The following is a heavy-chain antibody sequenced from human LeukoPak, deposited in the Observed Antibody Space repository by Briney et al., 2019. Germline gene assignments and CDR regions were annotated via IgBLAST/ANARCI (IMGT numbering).Heavy chain of an antibody. CDR3: ARVGYCSGGSCYGVDY. D-gene: IGHD2-15*01. J-gene: IGHJ4*02. CDR1: GFTFSNYW. CDR2: INSDGSNT. V-gene: IGHV3-74*01. Sequence: GGSLRLSCVASGFTFSNYWMHWVRQAPGKGLVWVSRINSDGSNTSYADSVKGRFTISRDNAKNTLYLQMNSLRAEDTAVYYCARVGYCSGGSCYGVDYWGQGILVTVSS.